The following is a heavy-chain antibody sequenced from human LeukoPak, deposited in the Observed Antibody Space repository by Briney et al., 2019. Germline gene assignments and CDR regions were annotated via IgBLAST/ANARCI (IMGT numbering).Heavy chain of an antibody. D-gene: IGHD2-2*01. V-gene: IGHV3-53*01. CDR3: AKDLPDIVVVPAAISKFDY. J-gene: IGHJ4*02. Sequence: GGSRRLSCAASGFTVSSNYMSWVRQAPGKGLEWVSVIYSGGSTYYADSVKGRFTISRDNSKNTLYLQMNSLRAEDTAVYYCAKDLPDIVVVPAAISKFDYWGQGTLVTVSS. CDR2: IYSGGST. CDR1: GFTVSSNY.